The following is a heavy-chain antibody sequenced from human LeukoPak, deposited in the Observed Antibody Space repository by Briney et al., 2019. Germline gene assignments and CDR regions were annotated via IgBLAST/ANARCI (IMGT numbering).Heavy chain of an antibody. Sequence: GGSLRLSCAASGFTFSSYAVHWVRQAPGKGLEWVAVISYDGSNKYYADSVKGRFTISRDNSKNTLYLQMNSLRAEDTAVYYCARGGVVVVPAADVPDAFDIWGQGTMVTVSS. CDR1: GFTFSSYA. D-gene: IGHD2-2*01. CDR2: ISYDGSNK. V-gene: IGHV3-30-3*01. CDR3: ARGGVVVVPAADVPDAFDI. J-gene: IGHJ3*02.